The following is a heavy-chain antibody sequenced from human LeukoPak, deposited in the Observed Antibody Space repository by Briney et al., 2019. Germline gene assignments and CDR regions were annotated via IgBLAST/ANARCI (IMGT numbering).Heavy chain of an antibody. CDR2: ISISSSTI. CDR3: ARGQSNSWYHNYFDY. Sequence: GGSLRLSCAASGFFLRNHWMSWVRQAPGKGLEWVSYISISSSTIYYADSVKGRFTISRDNAKNSLYLQMNSLRDEDTAVYYWARGQSNSWYHNYFDYWGQGTLVTVSS. CDR1: GFFLRNHW. D-gene: IGHD6-13*01. J-gene: IGHJ4*02. V-gene: IGHV3-48*02.